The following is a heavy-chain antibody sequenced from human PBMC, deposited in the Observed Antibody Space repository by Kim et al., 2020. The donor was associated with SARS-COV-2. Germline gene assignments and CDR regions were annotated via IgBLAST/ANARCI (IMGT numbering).Heavy chain of an antibody. CDR3: HSARRLSGAWTDV. CDR1: GFTFSGSS. D-gene: IGHD1-1*01. CDR2: FTSDANSYDT. Sequence: GGSLRLSCAASGFTFSGSSMPWVRQAPGKGLEWVARFTSDANSYDTAYAASGLTSFTNHSDNTQNTPLLNMNSVNTDDTSVCYCHSARRLSGAWTDV. J-gene: IGHJ3*01. V-gene: IGHV3-73*01.